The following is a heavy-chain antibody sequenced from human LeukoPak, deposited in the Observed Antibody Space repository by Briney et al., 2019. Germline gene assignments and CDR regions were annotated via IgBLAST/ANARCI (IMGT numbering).Heavy chain of an antibody. CDR3: AREGSSTDAFDI. CDR2: ISYDGSNK. V-gene: IGHV3-30*01. Sequence: GRSLRLSCAASGFTFSSYAMHWVRQAPGKGLEWVAVISYDGSNKYYADSVKGRFTNSRDNSKNTLYLQMNSLRAEDTAVYYCAREGSSTDAFDIWGQGTMVTVSS. CDR1: GFTFSSYA. J-gene: IGHJ3*02. D-gene: IGHD2-2*01.